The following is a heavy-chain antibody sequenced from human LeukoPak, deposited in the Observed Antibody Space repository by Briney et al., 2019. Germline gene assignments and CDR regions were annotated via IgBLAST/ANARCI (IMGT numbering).Heavy chain of an antibody. CDR1: GFTFSSSG. J-gene: IGHJ4*02. Sequence: PGGSLRLSCAASGFTFSSSGMNWVRQAPGKGLEWVANIKGSDKGHVDSVKGRFSVSRDDARNSLYLQMDSLRAEDTAVYYCARDVDWNYDLWGQGTVVRVSS. CDR3: ARDVDWNYDL. V-gene: IGHV3-7*01. CDR2: IKGSDK. D-gene: IGHD1-7*01.